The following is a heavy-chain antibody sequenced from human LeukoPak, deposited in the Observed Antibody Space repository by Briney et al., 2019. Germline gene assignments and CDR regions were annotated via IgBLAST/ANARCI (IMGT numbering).Heavy chain of an antibody. CDR2: VNPDGSSI. CDR3: ARGGSYGDY. V-gene: IGHV3-74*01. J-gene: IGHJ4*02. CDR1: GFTFARYW. Sequence: GGSLRLSCAASGFTFARYWVHWVRQAPGKGLVWVSRVNPDGSSITYGDSVKGRFTSSRDNSKKTLYLQMNSLKVEDTAVYYCARGGSYGDYWGQGFLVTVSS. D-gene: IGHD3-16*01.